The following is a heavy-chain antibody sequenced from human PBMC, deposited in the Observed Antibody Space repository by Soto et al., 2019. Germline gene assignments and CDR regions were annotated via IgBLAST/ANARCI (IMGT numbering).Heavy chain of an antibody. D-gene: IGHD6-19*01. CDR3: ARGGRNAVDDFDD. CDR2: IWYDGSNK. Sequence: QVQLVESGGGVVQPGRSLRLSCAASGFTFSSYGMNWVRPAPGKGLERVAVIWYDGSNKYYADSVKGRFTISRDNSKNTLYLQMNSLRAEDTAVYDCARGGRNAVDDFDDWGQGTLVTVSS. V-gene: IGHV3-33*01. J-gene: IGHJ4*02. CDR1: GFTFSSYG.